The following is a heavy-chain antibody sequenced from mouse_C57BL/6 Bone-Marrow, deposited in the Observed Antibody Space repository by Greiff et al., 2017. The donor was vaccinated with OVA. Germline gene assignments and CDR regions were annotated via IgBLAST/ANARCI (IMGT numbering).Heavy chain of an antibody. Sequence: EVMLVESGGGLVQPGGSLKLSCAASGFTFSDYYMYWVRQTPEKRLEWVAYISNGGGSTYYPDTVKGRFTISRDNAKNTLYLQMSRLKSEDTAMYYCARGPWHFDYWGQGTTLTVSS. CDR2: ISNGGGST. V-gene: IGHV5-12*01. CDR1: GFTFSDYY. CDR3: ARGPWHFDY. J-gene: IGHJ2*01.